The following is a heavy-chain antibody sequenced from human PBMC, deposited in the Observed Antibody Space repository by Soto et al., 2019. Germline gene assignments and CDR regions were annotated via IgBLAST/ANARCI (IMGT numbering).Heavy chain of an antibody. CDR3: AREGDYYGSGSYNGFDP. J-gene: IGHJ5*02. D-gene: IGHD3-10*01. Sequence: KQSQTLSLTCAISGDSVSSNSAAWNWIRQSPSRGLEWLGRTYYRSKWYNDYAVSVKSRITINPDTSKNQFSLQLNSVTPEDTAVYYCAREGDYYGSGSYNGFDPWGQGTLVTVSS. V-gene: IGHV6-1*01. CDR1: GDSVSSNSAA. CDR2: TYYRSKWYN.